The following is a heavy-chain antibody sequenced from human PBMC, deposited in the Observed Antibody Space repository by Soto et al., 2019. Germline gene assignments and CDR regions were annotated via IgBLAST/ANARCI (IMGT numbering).Heavy chain of an antibody. CDR3: AREAHDSSGYYNY. D-gene: IGHD3-22*01. J-gene: IGHJ4*02. CDR2: INHSGST. CDR1: GGSFGGYY. V-gene: IGHV4-34*01. Sequence: SETLSLTCAVYGGSFGGYYGSWIRQPPGKGLEWIGEINHSGSTNYNPSLKSRVTISVDTSKNQFSLKLSSVTAADTAVYYCAREAHDSSGYYNYWGRGTLVTVSS.